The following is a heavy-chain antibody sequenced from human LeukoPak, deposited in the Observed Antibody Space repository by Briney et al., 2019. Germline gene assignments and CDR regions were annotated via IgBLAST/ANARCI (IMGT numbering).Heavy chain of an antibody. Sequence: GGSLRLSCAASGFTFSSYAMSWVRQAPGKGLEWVSAISGSGHSTYYADSVKGRFTISRDNSKNTLYLQMNSLRAEDTAVYYCAKHRYGDYYYFDCWGQGTLVTVSS. CDR1: GFTFSSYA. D-gene: IGHD4-17*01. CDR3: AKHRYGDYYYFDC. CDR2: ISGSGHST. J-gene: IGHJ4*02. V-gene: IGHV3-23*01.